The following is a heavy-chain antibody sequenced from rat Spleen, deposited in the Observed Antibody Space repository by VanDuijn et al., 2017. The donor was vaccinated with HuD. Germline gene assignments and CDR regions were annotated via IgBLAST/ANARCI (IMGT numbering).Heavy chain of an antibody. CDR2: FSPGGGNT. Sequence: EVQLVESGGDLVQPGRSLKLSCAASGFTFSNYGMAWVRQTPTKGLEWVASFSPGGGNTYYRDSVKGRFTISRDNAKSTLYLQMDSLRSEDTATYYCARHGGYYNGDYLMDAWGQGASVTVSS. D-gene: IGHD1-1*01. J-gene: IGHJ4*01. V-gene: IGHV5S13*01. CDR1: GFTFSNYG. CDR3: ARHGGYYNGDYLMDA.